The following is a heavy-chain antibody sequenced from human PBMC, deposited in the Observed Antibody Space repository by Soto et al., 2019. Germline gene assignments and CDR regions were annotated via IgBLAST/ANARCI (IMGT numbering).Heavy chain of an antibody. CDR2: INPNSGGT. V-gene: IGHV1-2*02. CDR1: GDSFTGYY. CDR3: VREPGDILVVIAAQEKDL. Sequence: QVQLVQSGAEVKKPGASVKVSCNASGDSFTGYYLHWVRQAPGQGLEWMGWINPNSGGTNYAQKFQRRVTMTRDKSISTGYIALRRLRSEDTAVCYCVREPGDILVVIAAQEKDLWGQEPTVPVSS. J-gene: IGHJ6*02. D-gene: IGHD2-15*01.